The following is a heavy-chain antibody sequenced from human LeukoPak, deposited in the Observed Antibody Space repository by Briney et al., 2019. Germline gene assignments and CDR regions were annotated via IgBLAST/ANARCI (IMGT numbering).Heavy chain of an antibody. CDR2: INPNSGGT. J-gene: IGHJ4*02. V-gene: IGHV1-2*04. CDR3: ARSWIQLWTSFDY. CDR1: GYTFTGYY. D-gene: IGHD5-18*01. Sequence: ASVKVSCKASGYTFTGYYMHWVRQAPGQGLEWMGWINPNSGGTNYALKFQGWVTMTRDTSISTAYMELSRLRSDDTAVYYCARSWIQLWTSFDYWGQGTLVTVPS.